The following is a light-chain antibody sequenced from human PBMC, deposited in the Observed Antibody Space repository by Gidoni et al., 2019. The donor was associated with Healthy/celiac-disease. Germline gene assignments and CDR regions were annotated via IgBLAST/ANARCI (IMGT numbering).Light chain of an antibody. Sequence: EIVMTQSPATLSVSPGERATLSYRASQSVSSNLAWYQQKPGQAPRLLIYGASTRATGIPARFSGSGSGTEFTLTISSLQSVDFAVYYCQQYNNWPPYTFGQGTKLEIK. CDR1: QSVSSN. CDR2: GAS. CDR3: QQYNNWPPYT. V-gene: IGKV3-15*01. J-gene: IGKJ2*01.